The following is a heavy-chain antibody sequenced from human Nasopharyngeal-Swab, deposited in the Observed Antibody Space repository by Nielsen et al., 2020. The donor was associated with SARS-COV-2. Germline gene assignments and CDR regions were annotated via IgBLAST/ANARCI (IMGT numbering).Heavy chain of an antibody. CDR3: AKRKGGTRPFFDY. D-gene: IGHD2-15*01. V-gene: IGHV3-30*18. CDR1: GFTFSSYG. Sequence: SCAASGFTFSSYGMHWVRQAPGKGLEWVAVISYDGSNKYYADSVKGRFTISRDNSKNALYLQMNSLRAEDTAVYYCAKRKGGTRPFFDYWGQGTLVTVSS. CDR2: ISYDGSNK. J-gene: IGHJ4*02.